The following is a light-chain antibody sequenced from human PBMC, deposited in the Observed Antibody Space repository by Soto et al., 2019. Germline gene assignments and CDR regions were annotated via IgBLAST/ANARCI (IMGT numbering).Light chain of an antibody. Sequence: QSVLTQPASVSGSPGQSITISCTGTSSDVGTSNYVSWYQQCPGKAPKLMIYDVTNRPSGVSNRFSGSKSGNTASLTISGLQAEDEAEYYCSSYTNINTRACVFGTGTKVTVL. CDR1: SSDVGTSNY. V-gene: IGLV2-14*01. CDR3: SSYTNINTRACV. J-gene: IGLJ1*01. CDR2: DVT.